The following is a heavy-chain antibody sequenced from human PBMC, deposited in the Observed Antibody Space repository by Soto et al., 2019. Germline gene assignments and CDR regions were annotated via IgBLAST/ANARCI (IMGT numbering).Heavy chain of an antibody. CDR1: GFTFSSSW. V-gene: IGHV3-74*01. CDR2: INGDGSRT. CDR3: ARLSNSATPLDC. J-gene: IGHJ4*02. Sequence: EVQLVESGGGLVQPGGSLRLSCAASGFTFSSSWMHWVRQPPGKGPVWVSGINGDGSRTSYADSVKGRFTISRDNAKNTLYLQVNRLRAEDTAVYYCARLSNSATPLDCWGQGTLVTVSS.